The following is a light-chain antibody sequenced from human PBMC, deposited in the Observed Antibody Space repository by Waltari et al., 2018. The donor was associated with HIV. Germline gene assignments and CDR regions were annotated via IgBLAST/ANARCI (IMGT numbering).Light chain of an antibody. Sequence: NFMLTQPHSVSDSPGKTVTISCTRNSGSIASNSVQWYQRRPGSSPTTGIFYHSQRPSGVSDRFSASIDTSSNSASLTIVGLKTEDEGDFFCHSYDSDNQIFGGGTKLTVL. CDR2: YHS. CDR3: HSYDSDNQI. V-gene: IGLV6-57*01. CDR1: SGSIASNS. J-gene: IGLJ2*01.